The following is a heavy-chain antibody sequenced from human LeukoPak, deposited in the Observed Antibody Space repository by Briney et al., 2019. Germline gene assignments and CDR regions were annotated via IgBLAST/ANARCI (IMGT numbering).Heavy chain of an antibody. D-gene: IGHD1-26*01. J-gene: IGHJ4*02. CDR2: IYTSGST. V-gene: IGHV4-4*07. CDR3: ARDHEASGSYSPWSYFDY. Sequence: PSETLSLTCTVSGGSISSYYWSWIRQPAGKGLEWIGRIYTSGSTNYNPSLKSRVTMSVDTSKNQFSLKLSSVTAADTAVYYCARDHEASGSYSPWSYFDYWGQGTLVTVSS. CDR1: GGSISSYY.